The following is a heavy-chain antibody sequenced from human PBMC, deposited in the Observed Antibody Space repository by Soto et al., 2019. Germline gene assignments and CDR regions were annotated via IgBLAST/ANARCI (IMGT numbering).Heavy chain of an antibody. CDR3: AREPRYCRGGSCSITAGAYDI. D-gene: IGHD2-15*01. J-gene: IGHJ3*02. CDR2: ISNRGDT. CDR1: GFIVSDTY. V-gene: IGHV3-66*01. Sequence: GGSLRLSCTASGFIVSDTYVNWVRQAPGKGLEWVSVISNRGDTHYADSVRGRFSLSRDISDNTLHLQMNNLRVEDTAVYYCAREPRYCRGGSCSITAGAYDIWGQGTMVTVSS.